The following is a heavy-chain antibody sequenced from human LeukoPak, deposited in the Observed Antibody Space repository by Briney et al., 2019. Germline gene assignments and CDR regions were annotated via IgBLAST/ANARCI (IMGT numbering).Heavy chain of an antibody. CDR1: GGSISSSSYY. CDR2: IYYSGST. D-gene: IGHD5-24*01. Sequence: PSETLSLTCTVSGGSISSSSYYWGWIRQPSGKGLEWIGSIYYSGSTYYKPSLRSRVTISVDTSKSQFSLKLSSVTAADTAVYYCARHQGGDGYNYYCYYMDVWGKGTTVTVSS. V-gene: IGHV4-39*01. J-gene: IGHJ6*03. CDR3: ARHQGGDGYNYYCYYMDV.